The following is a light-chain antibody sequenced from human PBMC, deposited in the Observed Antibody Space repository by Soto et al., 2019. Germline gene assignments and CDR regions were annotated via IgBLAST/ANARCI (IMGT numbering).Light chain of an antibody. V-gene: IGKV1-39*01. CDR3: QQSYRTPT. J-gene: IGKJ5*01. CDR2: DAS. CDR1: QDIRNY. Sequence: DRPVIHSTYSRSPSVVYIVTITCQASQDIRNYLNWYQQKPGNAPNLLIYDASNLETAVPSRFSGSGSGTDYTLTISSLQPEDFATYYCQQSYRTPTFGEGTRLEIK.